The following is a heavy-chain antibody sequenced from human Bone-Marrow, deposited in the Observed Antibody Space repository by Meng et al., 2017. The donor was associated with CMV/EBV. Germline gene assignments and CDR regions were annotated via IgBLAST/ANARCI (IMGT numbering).Heavy chain of an antibody. CDR2: IYYSGST. D-gene: IGHD2-2*01. J-gene: IGHJ6*02. CDR3: ASGGSTSYYYYYGMDV. V-gene: IGHV4-59*01. CDR1: GGSISSYY. Sequence: SETLSLTCTVSGGSISSYYWSWIRQPPGKGLEWIGYIYYSGSTNYNPSLKSRVTISVDTSKNQFSLKLSSVTAADTAVYYCASGGSTSYYYYYGMDVWGQGTTVTVSS.